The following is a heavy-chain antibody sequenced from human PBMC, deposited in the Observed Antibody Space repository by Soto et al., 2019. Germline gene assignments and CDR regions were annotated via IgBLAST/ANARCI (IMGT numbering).Heavy chain of an antibody. CDR3: ARVRTGHYYYYGMDV. D-gene: IGHD3-9*01. J-gene: IGHJ6*02. CDR1: GGSISNYY. V-gene: IGHV4-59*08. CDR2: IYYRGSS. Sequence: PSETLSLTCTVSGGSISNYYWSWIRQPPGKGLEWIGYIYYRGSSNYNPSLKSRVTISVDTSKSQFSLKLSSVTAADTAVYYCARVRTGHYYYYGMDVWGQGTTVTVSS.